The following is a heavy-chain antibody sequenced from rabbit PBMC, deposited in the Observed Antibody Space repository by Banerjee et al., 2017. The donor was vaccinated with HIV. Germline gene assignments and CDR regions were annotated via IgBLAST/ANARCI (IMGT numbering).Heavy chain of an antibody. D-gene: IGHD4-1*01. V-gene: IGHV1S45*01. CDR3: ARDLAGVIGWNFGL. J-gene: IGHJ4*01. Sequence: QEQLEESGGDLVKPEGSLTLTCTASGFSFSGSYWICWARQAPGKGLEWIACIYAATGGSAYYASWAKGRFTVSRSTSLDTVDLKMTSLTAADTATYFCARDLAGVIGWNFGLWGPGTLVTVS. CDR1: GFSFSGSYW. CDR2: IYAATGGSA.